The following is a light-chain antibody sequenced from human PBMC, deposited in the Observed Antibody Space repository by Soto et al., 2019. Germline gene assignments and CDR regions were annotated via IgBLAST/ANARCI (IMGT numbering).Light chain of an antibody. J-gene: IGKJ1*01. CDR2: AAS. CDR3: QHYGSSGP. Sequence: DIEMTQSPVTLSVSPGDTDTISCRASQRVSNHFAWYQQTPGQAPRLLIYAASTRAAGLPVSFSGSGSATFSTLTISRLHSDYFALYYCQHYGSSGPFGQGTKVDIK. CDR1: QRVSNH. V-gene: IGKV3-15*01.